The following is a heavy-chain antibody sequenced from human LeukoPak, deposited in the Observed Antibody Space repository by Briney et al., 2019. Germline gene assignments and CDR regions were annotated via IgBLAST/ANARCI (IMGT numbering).Heavy chain of an antibody. CDR1: GLTFSNYW. CDR2: ISSDGTST. Sequence: GGSLRLSCAASGLTFSNYWMHWVRQGPGRGLVWVSRISSDGTSTSYADSVTGRFTISRDNAKNTLYLQMSSLRAEDTAVYYCARGGDPVKYYAEYFQYWGQGTLVTVSS. D-gene: IGHD2-21*02. CDR3: ARGGDPVKYYAEYFQY. J-gene: IGHJ1*01. V-gene: IGHV3-74*01.